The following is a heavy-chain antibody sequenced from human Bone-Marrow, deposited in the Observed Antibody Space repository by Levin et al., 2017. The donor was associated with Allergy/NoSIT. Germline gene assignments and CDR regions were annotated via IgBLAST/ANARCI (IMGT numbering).Heavy chain of an antibody. J-gene: IGHJ5*02. CDR2: IYYTGTT. V-gene: IGHV4-39*01. Sequence: PSETLSLTCTVSGGSIRSSSYYWGWIRQPPGKGLEWIGSIYYTGTTDYNPSLKSRVTISIDTSKDQFSLKLTSVTASDTAVYYCVRHSSFGDLHRYNWFDPWGQGILVTVSS. D-gene: IGHD4-17*01. CDR1: GGSIRSSSYY. CDR3: VRHSSFGDLHRYNWFDP.